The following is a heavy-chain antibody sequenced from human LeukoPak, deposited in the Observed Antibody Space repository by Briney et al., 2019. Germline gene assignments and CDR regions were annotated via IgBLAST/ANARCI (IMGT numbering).Heavy chain of an antibody. Sequence: SEALSLTCAVYGGSFSGYYWSWIRQPPGKGLEWIGEINHSGSTNYNPSLKSRVTISVDTSKNQFSLKLSSVTAADTAVYYCAREEGGSYLGFDYWGQGTLVTVSS. J-gene: IGHJ4*02. CDR1: GGSFSGYY. V-gene: IGHV4-34*01. D-gene: IGHD1-26*01. CDR2: INHSGST. CDR3: AREEGGSYLGFDY.